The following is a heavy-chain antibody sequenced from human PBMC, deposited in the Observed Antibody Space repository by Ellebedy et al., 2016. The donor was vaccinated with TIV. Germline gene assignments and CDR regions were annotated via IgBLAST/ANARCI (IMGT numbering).Heavy chain of an antibody. Sequence: ASVKVSCKASGYTFTAYYMHWVRQAPGQGPEWLGWINVNSGGTYYAQNFQGRVAMTRDTSINTAYMELSSLRSDDTAVYYCARGPNWGFRFDHWGQGTLVTVSS. CDR3: ARGPNWGFRFDH. CDR2: INVNSGGT. D-gene: IGHD7-27*01. CDR1: GYTFTAYY. V-gene: IGHV1-2*02. J-gene: IGHJ4*02.